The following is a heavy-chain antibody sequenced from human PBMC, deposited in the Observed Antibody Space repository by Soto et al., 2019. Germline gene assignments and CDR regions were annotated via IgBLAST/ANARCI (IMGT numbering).Heavy chain of an antibody. J-gene: IGHJ4*02. D-gene: IGHD1-1*01. V-gene: IGHV4-38-2*01. CDR2: IYHSGST. CDR3: ASIPKLETKSIH. Sequence: LSLTCAVSGYSISSGYYWGWIRQPPGKGLEWIGSIYHSGSTYYNPSLKSRVTISVDTSKNQFSLKLSSVTAADTAVYYCASIPKLETKSIHWGQGTLVTVSS. CDR1: GYSISSGYY.